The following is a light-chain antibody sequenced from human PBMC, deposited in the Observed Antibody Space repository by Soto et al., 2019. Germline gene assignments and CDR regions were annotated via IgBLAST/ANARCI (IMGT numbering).Light chain of an antibody. V-gene: IGKV3-15*01. CDR1: QSVSSN. CDR2: GAS. CDR3: RQYNTWPFT. Sequence: EVVMTQSPATLSVSPGERATLSCRASQSVSSNLAWYQQKPGQAPRLLIYGASTRATGIPARFSGSGSGTEFTLTISSLQSEDFAVYYCRQYNTWPFTFGPGTIVDIK. J-gene: IGKJ3*01.